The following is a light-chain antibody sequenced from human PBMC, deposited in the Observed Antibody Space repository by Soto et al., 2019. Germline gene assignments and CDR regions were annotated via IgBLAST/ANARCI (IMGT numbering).Light chain of an antibody. CDR3: QILGD. CDR1: QSVNSNY. CDR2: GAS. J-gene: IGKJ1*01. Sequence: TVLTQSPGTLSLSPGDRASLSCRATQSVNSNYLAWYQQKPGQAPRLLISGASRRATGIPDRFSGSGSGTDFTLTISRLEPEDFAVYYCQILGDFGQGTKVEIK. V-gene: IGKV3-20*01.